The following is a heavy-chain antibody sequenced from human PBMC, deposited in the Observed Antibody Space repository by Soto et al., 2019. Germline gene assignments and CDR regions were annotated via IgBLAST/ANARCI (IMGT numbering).Heavy chain of an antibody. CDR2: ISYDGSNK. J-gene: IGHJ4*02. Sequence: GGSLRLSCAASGFTFSSYAMHWVRQAPGKGLEWVAVISYDGSNKYYADSVKGRFTISRDNSKNTLYLQMNSLRAEDTAVYYCAREDRDGYNFVSKFAYWGQGTLVTVSS. D-gene: IGHD5-12*01. CDR3: AREDRDGYNFVSKFAY. CDR1: GFTFSSYA. V-gene: IGHV3-30-3*01.